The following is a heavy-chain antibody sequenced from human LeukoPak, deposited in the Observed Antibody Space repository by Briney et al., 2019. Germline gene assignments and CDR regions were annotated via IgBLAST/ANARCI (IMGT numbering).Heavy chain of an antibody. Sequence: TGGSLRLSCAASGFTFSSYAMSWVRQAPGKGLEWVSAISGSGGSTYYADSVKGRFTISRDNSKNTLYLQMNSLRAEDTAVYYSARPSIAVAALRAYYFDYWGQGTLVTVSS. J-gene: IGHJ4*02. CDR1: GFTFSSYA. D-gene: IGHD6-19*01. CDR2: ISGSGGST. V-gene: IGHV3-23*01. CDR3: ARPSIAVAALRAYYFDY.